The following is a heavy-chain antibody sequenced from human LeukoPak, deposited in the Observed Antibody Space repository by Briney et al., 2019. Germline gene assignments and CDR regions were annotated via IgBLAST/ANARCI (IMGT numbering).Heavy chain of an antibody. V-gene: IGHV1-69*06. Sequence: ASVKVSCKASGRTFSSYAIIWVRQSPGQRLEGMGGIIPIFGTANYAQKLQGRVTITADKSTSTAYMELSSLRSEDTAVYYCAWTPITYCSSTSSPEDGWFDPWGQGTLVTVSS. J-gene: IGHJ5*02. CDR2: IIPIFGTA. D-gene: IGHD2-2*01. CDR1: GRTFSSYA. CDR3: AWTPITYCSSTSSPEDGWFDP.